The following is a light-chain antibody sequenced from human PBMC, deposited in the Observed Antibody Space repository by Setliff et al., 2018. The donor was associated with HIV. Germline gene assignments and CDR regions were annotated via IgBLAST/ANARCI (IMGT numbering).Light chain of an antibody. CDR2: EVN. J-gene: IGLJ3*02. Sequence: QSALTQPASVSGSPGQSITISCTGTSSDVGSYNLVSWYQQHPGKVPKLMIYEVNNRPSGVSNRFSGSKSGNTASLTISGLQAEDEADYYCCSYAGSSTFAFGGGTQRTVL. CDR3: CSYAGSSTFA. CDR1: SSDVGSYNL. V-gene: IGLV2-23*02.